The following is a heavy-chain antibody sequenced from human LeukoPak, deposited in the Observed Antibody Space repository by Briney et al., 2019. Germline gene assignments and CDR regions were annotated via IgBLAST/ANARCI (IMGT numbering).Heavy chain of an antibody. CDR1: GFTFSSYA. Sequence: GGSLRLSCAASGFTFSSYAMHWVRQAPGKGLEWVAVISYDGSNKYYADSVKGRFTISRDNSKNTLYLQMSSLRAEDTAVYYCARDSLDSSGVLYSNWFDPWGQGTLVTVSS. J-gene: IGHJ5*02. D-gene: IGHD6-19*01. CDR2: ISYDGSNK. CDR3: ARDSLDSSGVLYSNWFDP. V-gene: IGHV3-30*04.